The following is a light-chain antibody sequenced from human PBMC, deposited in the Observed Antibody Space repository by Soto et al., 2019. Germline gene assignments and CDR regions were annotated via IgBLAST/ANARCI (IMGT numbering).Light chain of an antibody. J-gene: IGKJ2*01. CDR1: QSVSSK. Sequence: EIVMTQSPATLSVSPGEGATLSCKASQSVSSKLAWYQQKPGQAPRVLIYGASTRATGIPARFSGSGSGTQFTLTFSSTQSEDFAVYYCLQYNNWPFTFGQGTKLEIK. CDR3: LQYNNWPFT. CDR2: GAS. V-gene: IGKV3-15*01.